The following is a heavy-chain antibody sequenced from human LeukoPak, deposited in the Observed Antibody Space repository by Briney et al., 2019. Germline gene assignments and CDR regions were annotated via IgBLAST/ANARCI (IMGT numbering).Heavy chain of an antibody. J-gene: IGHJ4*02. Sequence: GGSLRLSCTASGFTFINYSMNWVRQAPGKGLEWVSSISTNSAFIYYADSVRGRFTISRDNTKNSLYLQMDSLTADDTAVYFCAFLRGPSDYWGQGTLVTVSS. CDR1: GFTFINYS. CDR2: ISTNSAFI. D-gene: IGHD4-17*01. CDR3: AFLRGPSDY. V-gene: IGHV3-21*01.